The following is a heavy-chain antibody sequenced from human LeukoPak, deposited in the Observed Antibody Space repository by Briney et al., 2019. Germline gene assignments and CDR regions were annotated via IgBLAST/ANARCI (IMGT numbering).Heavy chain of an antibody. J-gene: IGHJ4*02. CDR2: IYSGGST. CDR3: ARGLVASPFDY. V-gene: IGHV3-53*01. Sequence: GGSLRLSCAVSGFTVSRNYMSWVRQAPGKGLEWVSVIYSGGSTYYADSVKGRFTISRDNSKNTLYLQMNSLRAEDTAVYYCARGLVASPFDYWGQGTLVTVSS. D-gene: IGHD5-12*01. CDR1: GFTVSRNY.